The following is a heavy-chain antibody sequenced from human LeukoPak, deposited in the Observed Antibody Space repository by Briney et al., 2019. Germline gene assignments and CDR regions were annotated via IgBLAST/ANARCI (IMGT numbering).Heavy chain of an antibody. Sequence: SETLSLTCTVSGSSISRSSHYWGWVRQPPGKGLEWIGTIYYSGSTYYNPSLKSRVTISVDTSKSQFSLMLNSVTAADTAVYYCARGLYYGSGSPLDYWGQGTLVTVSS. J-gene: IGHJ4*02. V-gene: IGHV4-39*01. CDR1: GSSISRSSHY. CDR2: IYYSGST. D-gene: IGHD3-10*01. CDR3: ARGLYYGSGSPLDY.